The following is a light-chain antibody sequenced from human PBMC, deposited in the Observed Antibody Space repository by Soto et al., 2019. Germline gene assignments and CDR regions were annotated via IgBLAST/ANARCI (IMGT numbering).Light chain of an antibody. CDR2: ADS. V-gene: IGLV3-21*02. CDR3: QVWNDDSDQEVL. CDR1: NIATKS. Sequence: SYELTQPPSVSVAPAQTARITCGGINIATKSVNWYQQKSGQAPELVVYADSNRPSGIPERFSGSNSGHTATLIISRVEAGDEADFYCQVWNDDSDQEVLFGGGTKLTVL. J-gene: IGLJ2*01.